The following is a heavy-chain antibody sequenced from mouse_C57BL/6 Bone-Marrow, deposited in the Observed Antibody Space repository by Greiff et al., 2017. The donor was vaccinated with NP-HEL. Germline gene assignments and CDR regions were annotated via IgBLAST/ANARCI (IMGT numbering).Heavy chain of an antibody. Sequence: EVQLQQSGEGLVKPGGSLKLSCAASGFTFRSYAMSWVRQTPEKRLEWVAYISSGGDYIYYADTVKGRFTISIDNARNTLYLQMSSLKSEDTAMYYCTRGLYWYFDVWGTGTTVTVSS. CDR2: ISSGGDYI. CDR1: GFTFRSYA. J-gene: IGHJ1*03. V-gene: IGHV5-9-1*02. CDR3: TRGLYWYFDV.